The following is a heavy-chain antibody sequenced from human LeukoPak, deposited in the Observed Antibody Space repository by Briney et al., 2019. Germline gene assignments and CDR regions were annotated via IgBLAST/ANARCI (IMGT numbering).Heavy chain of an antibody. J-gene: IGHJ6*02. D-gene: IGHD6-13*01. Sequence: GGSLRLSCAASGFTFSSFAMSWVRQAPGKGLEWVSYITRSSTTIYYADSVKGRFTISRDNSKNTLYLQMNSLRAEDTAVYYCAKDLRIAADIYYYYYYGMDVWGQGTTVTVSS. CDR3: AKDLRIAADIYYYYYYGMDV. CDR1: GFTFSSFA. V-gene: IGHV3-48*01. CDR2: ITRSSTTI.